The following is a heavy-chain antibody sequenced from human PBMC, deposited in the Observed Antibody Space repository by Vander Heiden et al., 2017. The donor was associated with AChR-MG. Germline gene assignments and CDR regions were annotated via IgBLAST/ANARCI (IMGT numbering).Heavy chain of an antibody. D-gene: IGHD3-22*01. CDR2: IYSGGST. J-gene: IGHJ4*01. CDR1: GFTVSSNY. Sequence: EVQLVESGGGLVQPGGSLRRSCAASGFTVSSNYMSWVRQAPGKGLEWVSVIYSGGSTYYADSVKGRFTISRDNSKNTLYLQMNRMRAEDTAVYYCARSIVVAYLDYCGHGTLVTVSS. V-gene: IGHV3-66*01. CDR3: ARSIVVAYLDY.